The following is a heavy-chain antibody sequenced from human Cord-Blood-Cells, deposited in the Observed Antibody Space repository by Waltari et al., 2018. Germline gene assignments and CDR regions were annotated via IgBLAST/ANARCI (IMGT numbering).Heavy chain of an antibody. V-gene: IGHV3-7*01. CDR1: GFTFSSFW. CDR2: IKQDGSEK. CDR3: AREGYSNYYFDY. Sequence: EVQLVESGGGLVQPGGSLRLSCAASGFTFSSFWLSWVRQAPGKGLEWVANIKQDGSEKYYVDSVKGRFTISRDNAKNSLYLQMNSLRAEDTAVYYCAREGYSNYYFDYWGQGTLVTVSS. D-gene: IGHD4-4*01. J-gene: IGHJ4*02.